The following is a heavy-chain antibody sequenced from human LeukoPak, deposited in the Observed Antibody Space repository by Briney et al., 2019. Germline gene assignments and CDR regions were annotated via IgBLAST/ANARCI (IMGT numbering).Heavy chain of an antibody. CDR3: AKGGNWNRGWHYYMDV. D-gene: IGHD1-1*01. Sequence: GGSLRLSCAASGFTFSSYAMSWVRQAPGKGLEWVSAISGSGGSTYYADSVKGRFTISRDNSKNTVYLQMNSLRVEDTAVYYCAKGGNWNRGWHYYMDVWGKGTTVTVSS. J-gene: IGHJ6*03. CDR2: ISGSGGST. V-gene: IGHV3-23*01. CDR1: GFTFSSYA.